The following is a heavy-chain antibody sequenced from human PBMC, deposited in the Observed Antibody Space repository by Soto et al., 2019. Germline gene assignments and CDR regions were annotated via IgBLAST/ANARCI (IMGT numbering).Heavy chain of an antibody. CDR3: ARVGGSGYQRRGRSYFDY. CDR1: GYTFTSYY. Sequence: EASVKVSCKASGYTFTSYYMHWVRQAPGQGLEWMGIINPSGGSTSYAQKFQGRVTMTRDTSTSTVYMELSSLRSEDTAVYYCARVGGSGYQRRGRSYFDYWGQGTLVTVSS. D-gene: IGHD3-3*01. J-gene: IGHJ4*02. V-gene: IGHV1-46*01. CDR2: INPSGGST.